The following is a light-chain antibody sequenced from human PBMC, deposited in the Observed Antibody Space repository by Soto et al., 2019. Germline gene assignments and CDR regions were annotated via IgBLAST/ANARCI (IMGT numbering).Light chain of an antibody. J-gene: IGLJ2*01. Sequence: QSVLTQPPSASGTPGQRVTISCSGSSSNIGTNSVYWYQQLPGTAPKLLIYNNNQRPSGVPDRFSGSKSDTSASLAISGLRSEDEADYYCAAWDDSLIGVVFGGGTKLTVL. CDR3: AAWDDSLIGVV. V-gene: IGLV1-47*01. CDR1: SSNIGTNS. CDR2: NNN.